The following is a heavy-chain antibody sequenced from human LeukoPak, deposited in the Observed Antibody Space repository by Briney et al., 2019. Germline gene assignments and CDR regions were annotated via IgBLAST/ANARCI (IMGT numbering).Heavy chain of an antibody. CDR3: ARAVGPYDY. CDR1: GFSFSTYG. Sequence: GGSLRLSCAASGFSFSTYGMHWVRQAPGRGLEWVAVIWYDGGIKYYADSLKGRFTISRDNSKNTMYLQMNSLRVEDTAIYYCARAVGPYDYWGQGTLVTVSS. V-gene: IGHV3-33*01. J-gene: IGHJ4*02. CDR2: IWYDGGIK.